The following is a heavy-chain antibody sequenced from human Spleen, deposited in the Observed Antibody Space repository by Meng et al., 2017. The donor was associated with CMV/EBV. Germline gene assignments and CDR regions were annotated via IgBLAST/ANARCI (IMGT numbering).Heavy chain of an antibody. J-gene: IGHJ3*01. CDR2: ISSDGSNK. Sequence: GESLKLSCRSTGFTFSGYTMSAMSWVRQAPGKGLEWVALISSDGSNKQYADSVKGRFTISRDNSRNTFYLQMTILRSEDTAIYFCARAHHRNDYGDYVDALNVWGRGTMVTVSS. D-gene: IGHD4-17*01. CDR1: GFTFSGYTMSA. CDR3: ARAHHRNDYGDYVDALNV. V-gene: IGHV3-30-3*01.